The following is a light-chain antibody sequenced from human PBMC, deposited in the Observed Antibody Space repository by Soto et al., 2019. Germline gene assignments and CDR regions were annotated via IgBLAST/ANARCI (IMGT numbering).Light chain of an antibody. J-gene: IGLJ1*01. Sequence: QSALTQPRSVSGSPGQSVVVSCTGTTSDVGGYNYVSWYQQVPDKAPKLLIHDVNKRPSGVPDRFSGSKSGNTASLTISGLQTEDEADYYCSSYTTSSSYVFGTGTKVTVL. CDR3: SSYTTSSSYV. V-gene: IGLV2-11*01. CDR1: TSDVGGYNY. CDR2: DVN.